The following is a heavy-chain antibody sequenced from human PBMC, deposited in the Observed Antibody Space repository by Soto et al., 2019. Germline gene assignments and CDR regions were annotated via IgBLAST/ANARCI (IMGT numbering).Heavy chain of an antibody. CDR1: GGSFSGYY. V-gene: IGHV4-34*01. CDR2: INHSGST. J-gene: IGHJ5*01. D-gene: IGHD6-19*01. Sequence: PSXTLSLTFAVYGGSFSGYYWTWIRQPPGTGLEWIGEINHSGSTIYNPSLKSRVTISVDSSNNQFSLKLTSVSAADTAVYYCGRRTPVAGGWLDSWGQGTLVTVSS. CDR3: GRRTPVAGGWLDS.